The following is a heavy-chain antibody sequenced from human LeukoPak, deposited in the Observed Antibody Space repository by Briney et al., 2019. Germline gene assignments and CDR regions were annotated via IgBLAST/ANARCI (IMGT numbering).Heavy chain of an antibody. Sequence: PGGSLRLSCTASGFTFSNYAMHWVRRAPGKGLEGVAGISYEGNNRYYADSVKGRFTISRDNHKNTVYLEMNSLRAEDTAVYYCAKGHYESAVRGGHLDYWGQGTLVTVSS. CDR1: GFTFSNYA. D-gene: IGHD3-3*01. V-gene: IGHV3-30*18. CDR2: ISYEGNNR. CDR3: AKGHYESAVRGGHLDY. J-gene: IGHJ4*02.